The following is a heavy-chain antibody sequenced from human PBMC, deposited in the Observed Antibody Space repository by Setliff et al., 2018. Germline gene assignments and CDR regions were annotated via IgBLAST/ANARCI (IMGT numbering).Heavy chain of an antibody. CDR1: GGSISSGSYY. D-gene: IGHD1-7*01. CDR2: MYYSGST. J-gene: IGHJ4*02. Sequence: SQTLSLTCSVSGGSISSGSYYWGWIRQSPGKGLEWIGSMYYSGSTYYNPSLKGRVTLSVDTTKNQFSLKLTSMTAADTAVYFCARHLLVQGTYHFDYWGQGSPVTVSS. CDR3: ARHLLVQGTYHFDY. V-gene: IGHV4-39*01.